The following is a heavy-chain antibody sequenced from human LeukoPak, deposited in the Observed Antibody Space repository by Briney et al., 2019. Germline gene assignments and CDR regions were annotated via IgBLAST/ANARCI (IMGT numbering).Heavy chain of an antibody. Sequence: SETLSLTCAVSGGSISSSSSNCWTWVRQPPGKGLEWIGEIYHSGATNYNPSLKSRVTMLLDKSKNQFSLNLNSVTAADTAVYYCARNGGNSDFDYWGQGPWSPSPQ. J-gene: IGHJ4*02. CDR3: ARNGGNSDFDY. CDR2: IYHSGAT. CDR1: GGSISSSSSNC. V-gene: IGHV4-4*02. D-gene: IGHD4-23*01.